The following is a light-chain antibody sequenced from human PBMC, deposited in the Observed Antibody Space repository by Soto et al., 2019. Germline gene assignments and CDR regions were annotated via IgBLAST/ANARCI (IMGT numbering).Light chain of an antibody. Sequence: DIQMTQSPSSLSVSVGDRVTITCQASQDISNYLNWYQQKPGKAPKLLIYDASNLETGVPSRFSGSGSGTDFTFTISSLQPEDIATYYCQQWLTFGGGTKVEIK. CDR2: DAS. V-gene: IGKV1-33*01. CDR1: QDISNY. J-gene: IGKJ4*01. CDR3: QQWLT.